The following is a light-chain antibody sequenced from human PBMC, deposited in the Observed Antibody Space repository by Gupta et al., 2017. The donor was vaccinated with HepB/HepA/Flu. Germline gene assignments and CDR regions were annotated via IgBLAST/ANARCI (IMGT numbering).Light chain of an antibody. V-gene: IGKV3-11*01. CDR2: DTS. Sequence: EIVLTXSXVTLSXXPGERATLSCRASQSVNSNLVWYQQKPGQAPRLLIYDTSNRATGIPARFSGSGSATDFTLTISSLEPEDFAVYYCQQRSSWPLTFGGGTKVEIK. CDR3: QQRSSWPLT. CDR1: QSVNSN. J-gene: IGKJ4*01.